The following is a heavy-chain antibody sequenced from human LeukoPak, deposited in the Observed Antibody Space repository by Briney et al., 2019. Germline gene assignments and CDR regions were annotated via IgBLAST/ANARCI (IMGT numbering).Heavy chain of an antibody. J-gene: IGHJ3*02. D-gene: IGHD4-17*01. Sequence: SETLSLTCAVYGGSFSGYYWSWIRQPPGKGLEWIGEINHSGSTNYNPSFKSRVTISVDTSKNQFSLKLSSVTAADTAVYYCARVFVRVYGADDAFDIWGQGTMVTVSS. CDR1: GGSFSGYY. V-gene: IGHV4-34*01. CDR3: ARVFVRVYGADDAFDI. CDR2: INHSGST.